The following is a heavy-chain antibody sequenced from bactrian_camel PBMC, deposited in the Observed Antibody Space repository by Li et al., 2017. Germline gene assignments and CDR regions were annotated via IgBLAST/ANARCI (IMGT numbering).Heavy chain of an antibody. CDR1: GVVYRSNC. Sequence: HVQLVESGGGSVQAGGSLRLSCAASGVVYRSNCLGWFRQAPGKEREEVATIRSDLVRGESDTVYYIDSVKGRFTISQDTAKSTLWLQMDSLKPEDTGMYYCRLVPFWTPASRSRGCSVDSKMGYWGQGTQVTVS. J-gene: IGHJ4*01. CDR3: RLVPFWTPASRSRGCSVDSKMGY. V-gene: IGHV3S54*01. CDR2: IRSDLVRGESD. D-gene: IGHD3*01.